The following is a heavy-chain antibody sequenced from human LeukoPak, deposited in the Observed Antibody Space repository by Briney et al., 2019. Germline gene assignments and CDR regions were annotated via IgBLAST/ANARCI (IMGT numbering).Heavy chain of an antibody. CDR2: IFYSGST. CDR3: AKSNGYGLIDI. J-gene: IGHJ3*02. Sequence: NPSETLSLTCTVSGDSISNYYWGWVRQPPGKALEWIGNIFYSGSTYYSPSLKSRVTISLDTSRNQFSLKLNSVTAADTAVYYCAKSNGYGLIDIWGQGTMVTVSS. V-gene: IGHV4-59*12. CDR1: GDSISNYY. D-gene: IGHD3-22*01.